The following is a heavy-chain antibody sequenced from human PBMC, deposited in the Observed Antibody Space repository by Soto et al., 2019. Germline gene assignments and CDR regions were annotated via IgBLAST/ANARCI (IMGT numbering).Heavy chain of an antibody. J-gene: IGHJ5*02. D-gene: IGHD3-22*01. CDR2: IYYSGST. CDR1: GGSISSSSYY. V-gene: IGHV4-39*01. CDR3: ARYDSSGT. Sequence: KTSETLSLTCTVSGGSISSSSYYWGWIRQPPGKGLEWIGSIYYSGSTYYNPSLKSRVTISVDTSKNQFSLKLSSVTAAGTAVYYCARYDSSGTWGQGTLVTVSS.